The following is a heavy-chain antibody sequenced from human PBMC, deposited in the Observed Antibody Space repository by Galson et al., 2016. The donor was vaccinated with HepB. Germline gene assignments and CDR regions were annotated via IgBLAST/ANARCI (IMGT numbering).Heavy chain of an antibody. Sequence: PALVKPTQTLTLTCTFSGFSFSTDGVGVAWIRQTPGKALEWLALIYWDDDKRYNPSLKNRLTISRDNSKNQVVLTMTNMDPVDTATYYCAHRLGTAELSWFDPWGPGTLVTVSS. D-gene: IGHD7-27*01. CDR3: AHRLGTAELSWFDP. J-gene: IGHJ5*02. CDR2: IYWDDDK. V-gene: IGHV2-5*02. CDR1: GFSFSTDGVG.